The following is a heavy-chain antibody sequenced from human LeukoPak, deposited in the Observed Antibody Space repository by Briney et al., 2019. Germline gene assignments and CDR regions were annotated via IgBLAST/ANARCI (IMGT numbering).Heavy chain of an antibody. V-gene: IGHV4-38-2*02. CDR1: GYSINNNYY. D-gene: IGHD6-13*01. CDR2: MYHSGST. Sequence: SETLSLTCTVSGYSINNNYYWGWIRQSPGKGLEWIGSMYHSGSTYYNPSLKSRVTISVDTSKNQFSLKLSSVTAADTAVYYCARFLYSTEPYDYWGQGTLVTVSS. CDR3: ARFLYSTEPYDY. J-gene: IGHJ4*02.